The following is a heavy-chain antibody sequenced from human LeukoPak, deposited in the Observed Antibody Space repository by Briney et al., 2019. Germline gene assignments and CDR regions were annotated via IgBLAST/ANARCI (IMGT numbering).Heavy chain of an antibody. V-gene: IGHV3-48*03. Sequence: PGGSLRLSCAASGFTFSSYEMNWVRQAPGKGLEWVSYISRSGSTIYYAESVKGRFTISRDNAKNSLYLQMNSLRAEDTAVYYCARGAKYSSSSISLWFDPWGQGTLVTVSS. CDR1: GFTFSSYE. CDR2: ISRSGSTI. J-gene: IGHJ5*02. D-gene: IGHD6-6*01. CDR3: ARGAKYSSSSISLWFDP.